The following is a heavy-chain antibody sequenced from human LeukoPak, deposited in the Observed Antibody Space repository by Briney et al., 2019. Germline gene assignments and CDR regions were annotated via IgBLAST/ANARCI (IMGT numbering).Heavy chain of an antibody. J-gene: IGHJ4*02. CDR2: INHSGST. CDR3: AKGGYCSGGSCYARFDY. Sequence: PETLSLTCAVYGGSFSGYYWSWIRQPPGKGLEWIGEINHSGSTNYNPSLKSRVTISVDTSKNQFSLKLSSVTAADTAVYYCAKGGYCSGGSCYARFDYWGQGTLVTVSS. D-gene: IGHD2-15*01. CDR1: GGSFSGYY. V-gene: IGHV4-34*01.